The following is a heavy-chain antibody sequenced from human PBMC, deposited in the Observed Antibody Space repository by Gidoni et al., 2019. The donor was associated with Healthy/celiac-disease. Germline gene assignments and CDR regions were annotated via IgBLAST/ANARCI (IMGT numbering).Heavy chain of an antibody. D-gene: IGHD3-22*01. CDR3: AKDSRPQGAAGSGYYGGSFDY. J-gene: IGHJ4*02. CDR2: ISGSGGST. CDR1: GFTFRSYA. V-gene: IGHV3-23*01. Sequence: EVQLLESGGGLVQPGGSLRLSCAASGFTFRSYAVSLVRQAPGKGLEWVSAISGSGGSTYYADSVKGRFTISRDNSKNTLYLQMNSLRAEDTAVYYCAKDSRPQGAAGSGYYGGSFDYWGQGTLVTVSS.